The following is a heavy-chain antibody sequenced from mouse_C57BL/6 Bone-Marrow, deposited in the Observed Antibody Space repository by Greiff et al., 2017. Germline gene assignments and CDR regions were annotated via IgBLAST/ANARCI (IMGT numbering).Heavy chain of an antibody. D-gene: IGHD1-1*01. CDR3: ARRDYYGSSEWYYDG. CDR2: INPNNGGT. CDR1: GYTFTDYN. V-gene: IGHV1-18*01. J-gene: IGHJ1*03. Sequence: VQLQQSGPELVKPGASVKIPCKASGYTFTDYNMDWVKQSHGKSLEWIGDINPNNGGTIYNQKFKGKATLTVDKSSSTAYMELRSLTSEDSAVYYCARRDYYGSSEWYYDGWGTGTTVTVAS.